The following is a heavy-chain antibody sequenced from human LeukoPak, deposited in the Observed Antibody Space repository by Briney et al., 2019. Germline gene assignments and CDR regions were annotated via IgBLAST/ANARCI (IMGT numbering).Heavy chain of an antibody. J-gene: IGHJ4*02. CDR3: ARDRTGDPDY. D-gene: IGHD7-27*01. CDR2: IYHSGST. CDR1: GYSISNGYY. V-gene: IGHV4-38-2*02. Sequence: PSETLSLTCTVSGYSISNGYYWGWIRQPPGKGLEWIGSIYHSGSTYYNPSLKSRVTISVDTSKNQFSLKLSSVTAADTAVYHCARDRTGDPDYWGQGTLVTVSS.